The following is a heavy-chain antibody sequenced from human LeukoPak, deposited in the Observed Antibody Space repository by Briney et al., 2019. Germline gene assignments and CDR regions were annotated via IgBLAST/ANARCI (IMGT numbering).Heavy chain of an antibody. CDR3: ARSRAIRPYYYDSSGCSLCYFDY. V-gene: IGHV4-4*07. Sequence: PSETLSLTCTVSGGSISSYYWSWIRQPAGKGLEWIGRIYTSGSTNYNPSLKGRVTMSVDTSKNQFSLKLSSVTAADTAVYYCARSRAIRPYYYDSSGCSLCYFDYWGQGTLVTVSS. CDR1: GGSISSYY. CDR2: IYTSGST. J-gene: IGHJ4*02. D-gene: IGHD3-22*01.